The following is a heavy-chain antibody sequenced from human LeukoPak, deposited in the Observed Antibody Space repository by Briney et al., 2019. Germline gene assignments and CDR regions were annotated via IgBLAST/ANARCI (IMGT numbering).Heavy chain of an antibody. V-gene: IGHV3-23*01. CDR3: AKAGALIAAAGKHY. J-gene: IGHJ4*02. CDR1: GFTFSSYA. CDR2: ISGSGGST. D-gene: IGHD6-13*01. Sequence: GGSLRLSCAASGFTFSSYAMSWVRQAPGKGLEWVSAISGSGGSTYYADSVKGRFTISRDNSKSTLYLQMNSLRAEDTAVYYCAKAGALIAAAGKHYWGQGTLVTVSS.